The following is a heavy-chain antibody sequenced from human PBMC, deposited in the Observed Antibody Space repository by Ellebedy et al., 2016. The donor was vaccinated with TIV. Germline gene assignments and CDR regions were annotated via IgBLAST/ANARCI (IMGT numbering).Heavy chain of an antibody. D-gene: IGHD3-10*01. CDR3: ARVYGSGSYFSDY. J-gene: IGHJ4*02. CDR2: ISDNNGKI. Sequence: AASVQVSCKAFGYTFSSYGFTWVRQAPGQGLAWMGWISDNNGKIEYAQKFQGRVTMTTDRPTSIGYMELRSLRSDDTAVYYCARVYGSGSYFSDYWGQGTLVTVSS. V-gene: IGHV1-18*04. CDR1: GYTFSSYG.